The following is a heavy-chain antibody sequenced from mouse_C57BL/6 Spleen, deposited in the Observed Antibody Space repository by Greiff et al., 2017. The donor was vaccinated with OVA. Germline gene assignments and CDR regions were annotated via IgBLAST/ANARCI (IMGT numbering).Heavy chain of an antibody. CDR1: GFNIQNTY. CDR2: IDPANGNT. V-gene: IGHV14-3*01. Sequence: EVQLQQSVAELVRPGASVKLSCTASGFNIQNTYMHWVKQRPEQGLEWIGRIDPANGNTKYAPKFQGKATITADTSSNTAYLQLSSLTSEDTAIYYCARNWDVWYFDVWGTGTTVTVSS. J-gene: IGHJ1*03. D-gene: IGHD4-1*01. CDR3: ARNWDVWYFDV.